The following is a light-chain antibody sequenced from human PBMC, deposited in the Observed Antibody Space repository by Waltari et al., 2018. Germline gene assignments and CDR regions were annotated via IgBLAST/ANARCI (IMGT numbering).Light chain of an antibody. CDR3: QSYDRSLSVV. CDR2: GNN. Sequence: QSALTQPPSVSGAPGQRITISCTGTGPNIGAGYAVHWYQQFPGTAPKLLLYGNNNWPSGVPDRFFGSKTGTSASLAITGLQADDEADYYCQSYDRSLSVVFGGGTKLTVL. J-gene: IGLJ2*01. V-gene: IGLV1-40*01. CDR1: GPNIGAGYA.